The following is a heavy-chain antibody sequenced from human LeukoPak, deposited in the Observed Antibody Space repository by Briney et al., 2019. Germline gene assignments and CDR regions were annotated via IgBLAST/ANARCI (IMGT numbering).Heavy chain of an antibody. V-gene: IGHV3-23*01. J-gene: IGHJ4*02. D-gene: IGHD5-18*01. CDR3: AKTWDTAMVRPTLFDY. CDR1: GFTFSSYA. CDR2: ISGSGGST. Sequence: GGSLRLSCAASGFTFSSYAMSWVRQAPGKGLEWVSAISGSGGSTYYADSVKGRFTISRDNSKNTLYLQMNSLRAEDTAVYYCAKTWDTAMVRPTLFDYWGQGTLVTVSS.